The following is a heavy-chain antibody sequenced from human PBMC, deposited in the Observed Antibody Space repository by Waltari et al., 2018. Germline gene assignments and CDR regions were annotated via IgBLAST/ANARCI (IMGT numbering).Heavy chain of an antibody. CDR2: INYSGDT. CDR3: ARHCSGGSCYVGWFDP. D-gene: IGHD2-15*01. Sequence: QLQLQESGPGLVKPSETLSLTCTVSGGSLSNPHYYWGWLRQPPGKGLEWIGRINYSGDTYYNPSLRSRVAMSVDTSKNQFSLRLTSVSATDTAVYYCARHCSGGSCYVGWFDPWGQGTLVTVSS. V-gene: IGHV4-39*01. CDR1: GGSLSNPHYY. J-gene: IGHJ5*02.